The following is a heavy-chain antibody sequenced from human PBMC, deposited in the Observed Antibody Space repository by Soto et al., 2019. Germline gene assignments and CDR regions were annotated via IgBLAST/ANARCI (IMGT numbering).Heavy chain of an antibody. V-gene: IGHV3-30*03. CDR3: VGGQYYFDY. CDR1: GFPCTTYG. Sequence: QVQLVESGGGVVQPGRSLRLSCAASGFPCTTYGMHWVREGPGKGLEWVAVISYDGSNTYYADSVKGRFTISRDNSKNTLYLQMNSLRPEDTALYYCVGGQYYFDYRGQGTLVTVSS. D-gene: IGHD3-10*01. J-gene: IGHJ4*02. CDR2: ISYDGSNT.